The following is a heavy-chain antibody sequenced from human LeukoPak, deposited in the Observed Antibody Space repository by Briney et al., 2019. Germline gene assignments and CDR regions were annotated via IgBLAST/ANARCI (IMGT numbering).Heavy chain of an antibody. CDR2: IYYSGST. Sequence: SETLSLTCTVSGGSISSSSYYWGWIRQPPGKGLEGIGSIYYSGSTYYNPSLKSRVTISVDTSKNQFSLKLSSVTAADTAVYYCARGPGSAGLPFDYWGQGTLVTVSS. CDR1: GGSISSSSYY. D-gene: IGHD3-10*01. V-gene: IGHV4-39*01. J-gene: IGHJ4*02. CDR3: ARGPGSAGLPFDY.